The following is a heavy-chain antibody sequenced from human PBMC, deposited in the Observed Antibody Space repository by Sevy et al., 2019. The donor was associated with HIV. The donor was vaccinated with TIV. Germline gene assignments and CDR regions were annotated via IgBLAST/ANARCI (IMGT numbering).Heavy chain of an antibody. CDR3: ARVATGTHHNNWFDP. Sequence: SETLSLTCTVYGGSFSGYYWSWIRQPPGKGLEWIGEINHSGSTNYNPSLKSRVTISVDTSKNQFSLNLSSVTAADTAVYYCARVATGTHHNNWFDPWGQGTLVTVSS. V-gene: IGHV4-34*01. CDR1: GGSFSGYY. CDR2: INHSGST. J-gene: IGHJ5*02. D-gene: IGHD1-1*01.